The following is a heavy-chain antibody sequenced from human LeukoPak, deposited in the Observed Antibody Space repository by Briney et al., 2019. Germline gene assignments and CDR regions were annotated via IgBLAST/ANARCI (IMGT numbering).Heavy chain of an antibody. V-gene: IGHV4-59*01. D-gene: IGHD5-18*01. CDR1: LDSIISYY. CDR2: IYYSGST. J-gene: IGHJ4*02. Sequence: PSETLSLTPTLPLDSIISYYPCSSRQPLGEGLERVGYIYYSGSTNYNPSLKSRVTISVDTSKNQSSLKLSSVTAADTAVYYCARADTAMAEPFDYWGQGTLVTVSS. CDR3: ARADTAMAEPFDY.